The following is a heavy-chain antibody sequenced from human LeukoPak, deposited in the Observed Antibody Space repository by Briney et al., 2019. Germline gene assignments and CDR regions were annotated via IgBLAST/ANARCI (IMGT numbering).Heavy chain of an antibody. CDR3: ARAAIAARPLDY. J-gene: IGHJ4*02. D-gene: IGHD6-6*01. CDR1: GFTFSSYV. Sequence: AGGSLRLSCAASGFTFSSYVMSWVRQAPGKGLEWVAVISYDGSNKYYADSVEGRFTISRDNSKNTLYLQMNSLRAEDTAVYYCARAAIAARPLDYWGQGTLVTVSS. CDR2: ISYDGSNK. V-gene: IGHV3-30-3*01.